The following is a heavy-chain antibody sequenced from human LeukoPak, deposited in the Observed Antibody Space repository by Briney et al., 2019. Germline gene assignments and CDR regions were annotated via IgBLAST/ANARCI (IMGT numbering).Heavy chain of an antibody. CDR1: GGSITTTNY. Sequence: SETLSLTCGVSGGSITTTNYWSWVCQSPGRGLEWIGEISLSGYTGFNPSLRGRVTMSLDESKNHLSLTLTSVTAADTAIYYCSGESGPYSPFGHWGQGILVTVTT. CDR3: SGESGPYSPFGH. V-gene: IGHV4-4*02. D-gene: IGHD1-26*01. J-gene: IGHJ4*02. CDR2: ISLSGYT.